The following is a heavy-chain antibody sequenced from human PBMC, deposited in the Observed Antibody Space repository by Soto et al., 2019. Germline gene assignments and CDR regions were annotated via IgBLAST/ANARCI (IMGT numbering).Heavy chain of an antibody. Sequence: EVQLVESGGGLVQPGGSLRLSCAASGFIFSNFWMSWVRQAPGKGLEWGANIKEDGSEKYHVDSVKGRFTISRDNVKNLRYLQMDSLRAEDTAVYKCVRGGSHSFDYCGQGTLVTVSS. V-gene: IGHV3-7*05. D-gene: IGHD1-26*01. J-gene: IGHJ4*02. CDR1: GFIFSNFW. CDR2: IKEDGSEK. CDR3: VRGGSHSFDY.